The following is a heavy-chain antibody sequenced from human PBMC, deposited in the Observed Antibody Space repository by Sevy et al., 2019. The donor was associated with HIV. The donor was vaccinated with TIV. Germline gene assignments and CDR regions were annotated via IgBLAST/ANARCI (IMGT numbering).Heavy chain of an antibody. J-gene: IGHJ5*02. D-gene: IGHD6-13*01. CDR3: TRDRDMQYSSSWYDH. CDR2: IRSKAYGGTT. CDR1: GFTFGDYA. V-gene: IGHV3-49*03. Sequence: GGSLRLSCTASGFTFGDYAMSWFRQAPGKGLEWVGFIRSKAYGGTTEYAASVKGRFTISRDDSKSIAYLQMNSLKTEDTAVYYCTRDRDMQYSSSWYDHWGQGTLVTVSS.